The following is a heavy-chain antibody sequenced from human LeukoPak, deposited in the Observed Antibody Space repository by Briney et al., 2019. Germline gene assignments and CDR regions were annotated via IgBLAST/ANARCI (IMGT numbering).Heavy chain of an antibody. D-gene: IGHD5-12*01. CDR1: GYSFTTHW. Sequence: ESLEISCKGSGYSFTTHWIGWVRQMPGKGLEWMGIIYPGDSATRYSPSFQGHVTISADKSISTAYLQWSSLKASDTAMYYCAKHGSGYEPDYWGQRTMAADSS. V-gene: IGHV5-51*01. CDR2: IYPGDSAT. J-gene: IGHJ4*02. CDR3: AKHGSGYEPDY.